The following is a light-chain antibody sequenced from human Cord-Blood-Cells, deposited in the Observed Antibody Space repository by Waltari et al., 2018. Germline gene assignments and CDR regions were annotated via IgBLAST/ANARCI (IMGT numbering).Light chain of an antibody. J-gene: IGLJ3*02. CDR3: AAWDDSLNGGV. Sequence: QSVLTQPPSASGTPGQRVTISCSGSSSNIGSNTVNWYQQLPGTAPKLLIYSNNQRPSGVPTRFPGSKSGTSASLAISGLQSEDEADYYCAAWDDSLNGGVFGGGTKLTVL. CDR1: SSNIGSNT. V-gene: IGLV1-44*01. CDR2: SNN.